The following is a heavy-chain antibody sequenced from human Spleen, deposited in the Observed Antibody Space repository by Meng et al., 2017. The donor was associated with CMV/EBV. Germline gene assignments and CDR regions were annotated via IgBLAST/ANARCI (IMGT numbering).Heavy chain of an antibody. CDR2: INPDGGST. V-gene: IGHV1-46*01. J-gene: IGHJ4*02. CDR3: ARSSPLTKYYFDY. Sequence: ASGFTFTTYYNHWVRQAPGQGLEWLGIINPDGGSTAYAQKFQGRVTMTKDTSTSTVYMELTSLRSGDTAVYYCARSSPLTKYYFDYWGQGTLVTVSS. CDR1: GFTFTTYY.